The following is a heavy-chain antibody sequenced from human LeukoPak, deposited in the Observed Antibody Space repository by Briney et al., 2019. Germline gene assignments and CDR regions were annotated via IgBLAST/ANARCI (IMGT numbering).Heavy chain of an antibody. V-gene: IGHV1-69*13. CDR2: IIPIFGTA. D-gene: IGHD1-26*01. J-gene: IGHJ6*03. CDR1: GGTFSSYA. Sequence: GASVKVSCKASGGTFSSYAISWVRQAPGQGLEWMGGIIPIFGTANYAQKFQGRVTITADESTSTAYMGLSSLRSEDTAVYYCARGDSGSYYRPYYYYMDVWGKGTTVTISS. CDR3: ARGDSGSYYRPYYYYMDV.